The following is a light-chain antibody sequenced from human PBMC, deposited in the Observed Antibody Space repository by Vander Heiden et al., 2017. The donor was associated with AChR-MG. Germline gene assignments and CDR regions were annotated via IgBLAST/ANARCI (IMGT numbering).Light chain of an antibody. V-gene: IGLV1-40*01. J-gene: IGLJ2*01. CDR3: QSYDSSLSGSDV. Sequence: QSVLTQPPSVSGAPGQRVTISCTGSSSNIGAGYDVHWYQQLPGTAPKLLIYGNSNRPSGVPDRFSGSKSGTSASMAITGLQAEDEADYDCQSYDSSLSGSDVFGGGTQLTVL. CDR2: GNS. CDR1: SSNIGAGYD.